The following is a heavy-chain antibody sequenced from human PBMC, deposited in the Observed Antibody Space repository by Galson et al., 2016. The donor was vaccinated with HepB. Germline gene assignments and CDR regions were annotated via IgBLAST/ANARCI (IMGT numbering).Heavy chain of an antibody. V-gene: IGHV5-51*03. D-gene: IGHD3-10*01. CDR3: ARRNDFTSGIPTFDY. J-gene: IGHJ4*02. CDR2: IHPGDSDT. CDR1: GYTFTNYW. Sequence: QSGAEVKKPGESLQISCKGSGYTFTNYWIGWVRQMPGKGLEWMGIIHPGDSDTSYSSAFQGQVTISPAKSITTACLKWSSLKASDTAMYYLARRNDFTSGIPTFDYWGQGTLVTVSS.